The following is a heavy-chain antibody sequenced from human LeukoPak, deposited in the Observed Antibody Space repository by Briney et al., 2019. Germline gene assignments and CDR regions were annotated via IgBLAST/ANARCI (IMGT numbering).Heavy chain of an antibody. Sequence: PSETLSLTCAVYGGSFSGYYWSWIRQPPGQGLEWIREINHSGSTNYNPSLKSRVTISVDTSKNQFSLRLSSVTAADTAVYYCARVGYCSSTSCIEVKGFDYWGQGTRVTVSS. CDR1: GGSFSGYY. D-gene: IGHD2-2*01. CDR2: INHSGST. CDR3: ARVGYCSSTSCIEVKGFDY. V-gene: IGHV4-34*01. J-gene: IGHJ4*02.